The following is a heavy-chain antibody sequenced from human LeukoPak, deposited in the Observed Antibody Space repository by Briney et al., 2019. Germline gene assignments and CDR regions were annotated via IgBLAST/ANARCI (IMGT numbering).Heavy chain of an antibody. J-gene: IGHJ4*02. CDR2: ISDSGST. V-gene: IGHV4-59*01. CDR3: ARGITIFGVVARFDY. CDR1: GGSISSYY. Sequence: SETLSLTCTVSGGSISSYYWTWIRQSPGKGLEWIGYISDSGSTKYNPSLKSRVTISVDTSKNQFSLKLSSVAAADTAVYYCARGITIFGVVARFDYWGQGTLVTVSS. D-gene: IGHD3-3*01.